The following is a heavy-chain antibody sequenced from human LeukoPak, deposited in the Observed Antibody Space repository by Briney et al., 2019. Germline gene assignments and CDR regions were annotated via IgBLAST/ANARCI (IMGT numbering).Heavy chain of an antibody. Sequence: SETLSLTCAVYGGPFSGYYWSWIRQPPGKGLEWIGEINHSGSTNYNPSLKSRVTISVDTSKNQFSLKLSSVTAADTAVYYCARGPITMIVVASGRYFDYWGQGTLVTVSS. CDR1: GGPFSGYY. CDR3: ARGPITMIVVASGRYFDY. D-gene: IGHD3-22*01. CDR2: INHSGST. J-gene: IGHJ4*02. V-gene: IGHV4-34*01.